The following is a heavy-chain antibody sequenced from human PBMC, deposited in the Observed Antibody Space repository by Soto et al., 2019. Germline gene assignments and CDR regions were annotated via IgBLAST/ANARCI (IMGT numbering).Heavy chain of an antibody. CDR3: AKDLGRTGYDFWSGYRYYPRIFDY. Sequence: PGGSLRLSCAASGFTFSSYGMHWVRQAPGKGLEWVAVIWYDGSNTYYADSVKGRFTISRDNSKNTLYLQMNSLRAEDTAVYYCAKDLGRTGYDFWSGYRYYPRIFDYWGQGTLVTAPQ. CDR2: IWYDGSNT. CDR1: GFTFSSYG. J-gene: IGHJ4*02. V-gene: IGHV3-33*06. D-gene: IGHD3-3*01.